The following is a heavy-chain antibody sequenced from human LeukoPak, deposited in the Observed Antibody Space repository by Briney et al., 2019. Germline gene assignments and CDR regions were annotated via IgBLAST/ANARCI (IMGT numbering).Heavy chain of an antibody. CDR2: IYYSGST. J-gene: IGHJ4*02. D-gene: IGHD3-3*01. Sequence: SQALSLTCTVSGGSISSGDYYWSWIRQPPGKGLEWIGYIYYSGSTYYNPSLKSRVTISVDTSKNQFSLKLSSVTAADTAVYYCARARFLEWLLVDFDYWGQGTLVTVSS. CDR3: ARARFLEWLLVDFDY. V-gene: IGHV4-30-4*08. CDR1: GGSISSGDYY.